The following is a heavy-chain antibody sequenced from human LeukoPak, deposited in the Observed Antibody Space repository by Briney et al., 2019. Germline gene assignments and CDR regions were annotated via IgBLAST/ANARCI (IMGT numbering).Heavy chain of an antibody. J-gene: IGHJ4*02. Sequence: GGSLRLSCAASGFTFSYYTMRWVRQAPGKGLEWVAVISYDGSNKYYADSVKGRFTTSRDNSKNTLYLQMNSLRAEDTAVYYCARVLNYYDSSGYYFSYWGQGTLVTVSS. CDR1: GFTFSYYT. CDR2: ISYDGSNK. CDR3: ARVLNYYDSSGYYFSY. V-gene: IGHV3-30-3*01. D-gene: IGHD3-22*01.